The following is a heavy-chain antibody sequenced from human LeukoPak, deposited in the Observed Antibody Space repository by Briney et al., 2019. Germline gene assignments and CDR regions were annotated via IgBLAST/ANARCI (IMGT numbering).Heavy chain of an antibody. J-gene: IGHJ4*02. CDR2: INHSGST. Sequence: ASETLSLTCAVYGGSFSGYYWSWIRQPPQKGLEWIGEINHSGSTHYNPSLKSRVTISIDTTKNQFSLQLSPVTAADTALYYCAATRDYSGTFDYWGQGALVTVSS. D-gene: IGHD4-11*01. CDR1: GGSFSGYY. CDR3: AATRDYSGTFDY. V-gene: IGHV4-34*01.